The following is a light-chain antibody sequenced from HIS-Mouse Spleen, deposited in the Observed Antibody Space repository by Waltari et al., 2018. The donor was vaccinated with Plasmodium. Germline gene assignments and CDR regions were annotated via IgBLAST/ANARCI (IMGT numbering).Light chain of an antibody. V-gene: IGKV3-20*01. J-gene: IGKJ4*01. CDR1: QSVSSSY. Sequence: DIVLTQSPGTPSLSPGERATLPGRASQSVSSSYLAWYQQKPGQAPRLLIYGASSRATGIPDRFSGSGSGTDFTLTISRLEPEDFAVYYCQQYGSSPLTFGGGTKVEIK. CDR2: GAS. CDR3: QQYGSSPLT.